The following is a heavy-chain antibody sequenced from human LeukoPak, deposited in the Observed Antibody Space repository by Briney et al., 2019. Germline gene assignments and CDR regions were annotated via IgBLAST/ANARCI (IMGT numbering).Heavy chain of an antibody. CDR1: GFTFSSYG. D-gene: IGHD1-26*01. Sequence: GGSLRLSCAASGFTFSSYGMHWVRQAPGKGLVWVAFIRYDGSNKYYADSVKGRFTISRDNSKNTLYLQMNSLRAEDTAVYYCAKDRGGSYYFDYWGQGTLVTVSS. CDR2: IRYDGSNK. V-gene: IGHV3-30*02. J-gene: IGHJ4*02. CDR3: AKDRGGSYYFDY.